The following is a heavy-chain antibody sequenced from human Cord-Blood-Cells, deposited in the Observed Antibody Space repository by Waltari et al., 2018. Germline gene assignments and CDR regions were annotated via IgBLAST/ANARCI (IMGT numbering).Heavy chain of an antibody. Sequence: QLQLQESGPGLVKPSETLSLTCTVSGGSISSSSYYWGWIRQPPGKGLGWIGSIYYSGSTYYNPSLKSRVTISVDTSKNQFSLKLSSVTAADTAVYYCARRCSSTSCYFRVDYWGQGTLVTVSS. D-gene: IGHD2-2*01. CDR1: GGSISSSSYY. CDR2: IYYSGST. J-gene: IGHJ4*02. CDR3: ARRCSSTSCYFRVDY. V-gene: IGHV4-39*01.